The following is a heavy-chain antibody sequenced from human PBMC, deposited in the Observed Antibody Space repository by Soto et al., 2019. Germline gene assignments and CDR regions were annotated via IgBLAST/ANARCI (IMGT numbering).Heavy chain of an antibody. Sequence: ASVKVSCKASGYTFTGYYMHWVRQAPGQGLEWMGWINPNSGGTNYAQKFQGWVTMTRDTSISTAYMELSRLSSDDTAVYYCARAQPTSYYYDSSGYYYWGQGTLVTVSS. D-gene: IGHD3-22*01. CDR2: INPNSGGT. CDR3: ARAQPTSYYYDSSGYYY. J-gene: IGHJ4*02. CDR1: GYTFTGYY. V-gene: IGHV1-2*04.